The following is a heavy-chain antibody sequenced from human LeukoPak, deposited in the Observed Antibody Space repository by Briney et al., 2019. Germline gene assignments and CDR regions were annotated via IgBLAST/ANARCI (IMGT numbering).Heavy chain of an antibody. CDR2: INPNSGGT. CDR1: GYTFTGYY. D-gene: IGHD5-24*01. J-gene: IGHJ4*02. Sequence: ASVKVSCKAFGYTFTGYYMHWVRQAPGQGLEWMGWINPNSGGTNYAQKFQGRVTMTRDTSISTAYMELSRLRSDDTAVYYCARRGDGYKPFDYWGQGTLVTVSS. CDR3: ARRGDGYKPFDY. V-gene: IGHV1-2*02.